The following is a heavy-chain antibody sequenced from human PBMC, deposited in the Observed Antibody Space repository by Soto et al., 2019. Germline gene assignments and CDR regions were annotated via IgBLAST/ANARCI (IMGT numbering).Heavy chain of an antibody. J-gene: IGHJ6*02. CDR2: IIPIFGTA. V-gene: IGHV1-69*13. CDR1: GGTFSSYT. D-gene: IGHD2-15*01. CDR3: ARGVSTLVVANSYYYGMDV. Sequence: GASVQVSCKASGGTFSSYTISWVRQAPGQGLEWMGGIIPIFGTANYAQKFQGRVTITADESTSTAYMELSSLRSEDTAVYYCARGVSTLVVANSYYYGMDVWGQGTTVTVSS.